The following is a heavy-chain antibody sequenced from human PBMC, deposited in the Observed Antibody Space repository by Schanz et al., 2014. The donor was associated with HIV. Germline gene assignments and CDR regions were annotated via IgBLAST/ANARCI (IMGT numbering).Heavy chain of an antibody. Sequence: QVQLLESGGGLLQPGGSLRLSCAASGFSFSSYAMSWVRQAPGKGLEWVAVISYDRSHKYYADSVKGRFTISRDNSKNTLFLQMNSLRAEDTAVYYCARVEGPPTFYYYYYGSDVWGQGTAVTVSS. V-gene: IGHV3-30*03. CDR1: GFSFSSYA. CDR2: ISYDRSHK. J-gene: IGHJ6*02. D-gene: IGHD4-4*01. CDR3: ARVEGPPTFYYYYYGSDV.